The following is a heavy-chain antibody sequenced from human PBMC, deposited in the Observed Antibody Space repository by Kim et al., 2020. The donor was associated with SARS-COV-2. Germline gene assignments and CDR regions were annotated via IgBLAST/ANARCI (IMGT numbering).Heavy chain of an antibody. D-gene: IGHD1-26*01. J-gene: IGHJ4*01. V-gene: IGHV3-74*01. CDR2: INNDGSSS. CDR1: GVTFSSYY. Sequence: GGSLRLSCAASGVTFSSYYMNWVRQAPGKGLEWVSRINNDGSSSNDASSEKGRITFTRNNDKNMQYLQMNRLTDEATGEYYCASRGAVGGLGTMENYW. CDR3: ASRGAVGGLGTMENY.